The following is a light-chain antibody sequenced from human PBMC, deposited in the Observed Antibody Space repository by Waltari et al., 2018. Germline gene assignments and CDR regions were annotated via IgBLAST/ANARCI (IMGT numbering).Light chain of an antibody. V-gene: IGKV1-33*01. CDR1: QDVTDS. J-gene: IGKJ2*01. Sequence: DIQMTQSPSSLSASVGDRVTITCQASQDVTDSLNWYQQKPGKAPKLLIYTASNLETGVPSRFSGSGSGINFSFSITSLQPEDTATYYCQQYHNPPYTFGQGTNLEIK. CDR3: QQYHNPPYT. CDR2: TAS.